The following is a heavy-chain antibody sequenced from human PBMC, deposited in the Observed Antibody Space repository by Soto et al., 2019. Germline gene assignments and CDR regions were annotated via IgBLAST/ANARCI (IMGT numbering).Heavy chain of an antibody. CDR2: INSDGSST. CDR3: ARDLRTWQLEIDAFAI. D-gene: IGHD6-13*01. V-gene: IGHV3-74*01. J-gene: IGHJ3*02. CDR1: GFTFSSYW. Sequence: EVQLVESGGGLVQPGGSLRLSCAASGFTFSSYWMHWVRQAPGKGLLWVSRINSDGSSTSYADAVKGRFTISRDNAKKTLYLQMNSLRDEDTAVYYCARDLRTWQLEIDAFAIWGQGTMVTVSS.